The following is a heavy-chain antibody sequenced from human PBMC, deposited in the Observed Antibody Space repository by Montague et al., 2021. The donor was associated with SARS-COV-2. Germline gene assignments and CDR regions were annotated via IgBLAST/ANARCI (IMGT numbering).Heavy chain of an antibody. J-gene: IGHJ4*02. V-gene: IGHV6-1*01. Sequence: CAISGDSVWSNTAAWNWIRQSPSRGLEWLGRTNYRSKWTSDYATSVAGRISIDPDTSKNQFFLHLRSVTPEDTGVYYCVRDTGSAQAGFDAWGQGTLVTVSS. CDR2: TNYRSKWTS. CDR1: GDSVWSNTAA. CDR3: VRDTGSAQAGFDA. D-gene: IGHD4-17*01.